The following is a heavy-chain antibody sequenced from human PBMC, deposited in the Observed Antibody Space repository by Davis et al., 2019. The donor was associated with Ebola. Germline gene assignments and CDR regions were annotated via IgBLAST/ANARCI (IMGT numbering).Heavy chain of an antibody. CDR1: GYTFTSYG. Sequence: ASVKVSCKASGYTFTSYGISWVRQAPGQGLEWMGWISAYNGNTNYAQKLQGRVTMTTDTSTSTAYMELRSLRSDDTAVYYCAREVNRDGYNSGPAYWGQGTLVTVSS. CDR2: ISAYNGNT. CDR3: AREVNRDGYNSGPAY. J-gene: IGHJ4*02. V-gene: IGHV1-18*01. D-gene: IGHD5-24*01.